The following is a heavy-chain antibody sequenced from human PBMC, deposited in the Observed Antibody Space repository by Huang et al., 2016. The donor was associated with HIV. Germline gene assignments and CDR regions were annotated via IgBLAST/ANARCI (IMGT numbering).Heavy chain of an antibody. D-gene: IGHD6-13*01. Sequence: QVQLGESGGGVVQPEQSLRLSCAASGFVFSSYARNWVRQALGKGPSGVAVISNDGNNRYGSDSGKVRFIISRDNSKNTLYLQMNSLRGEDTAIYYCARGGILGTSWYRPFDYWGQGTLVTVSS. CDR2: ISNDGNNR. CDR1: GFVFSSYA. CDR3: ARGGILGTSWYRPFDY. J-gene: IGHJ4*02. V-gene: IGHV3-30-3*01.